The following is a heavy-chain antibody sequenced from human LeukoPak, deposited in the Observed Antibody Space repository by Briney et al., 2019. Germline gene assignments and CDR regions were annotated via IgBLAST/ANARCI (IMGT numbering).Heavy chain of an antibody. J-gene: IGHJ3*02. CDR2: ISSSSSYI. CDR3: ARLIVVVPAAIKDVHAFDI. Sequence: GGSLRLSCAASGFTFSSYSMNWVRQAPGKGLEWVSSISSSSSYIYYADSVKGRFTISRDNAKNSLYLQMNSLRAEDTAVYYCARLIVVVPAAIKDVHAFDIWGQGTMVTVSS. V-gene: IGHV3-21*01. D-gene: IGHD2-2*02. CDR1: GFTFSSYS.